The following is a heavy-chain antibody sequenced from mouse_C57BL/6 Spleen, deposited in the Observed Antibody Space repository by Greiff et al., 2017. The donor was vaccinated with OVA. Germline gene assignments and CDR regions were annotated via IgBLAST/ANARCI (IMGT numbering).Heavy chain of an antibody. V-gene: IGHV1-82*01. CDR1: GYAFSSSW. Sequence: QVQLQQSGPELVKPGASVKISCKASGYAFSSSWMNWVKQRPGKGLEWIGRIYPGDGDTNYNGKFKGKATLTADKSSSTAYMQLSSLTSEDSAVYFCARMKVITTVVATPFDYWGKGTTFTVSS. D-gene: IGHD1-1*01. CDR3: ARMKVITTVVATPFDY. J-gene: IGHJ2*01. CDR2: IYPGDGDT.